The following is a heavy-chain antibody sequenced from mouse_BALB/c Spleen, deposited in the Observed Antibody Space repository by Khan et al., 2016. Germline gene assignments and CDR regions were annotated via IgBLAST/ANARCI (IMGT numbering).Heavy chain of an antibody. V-gene: IGHV1-80*01. CDR2: IYPGDGDT. Sequence: QVQLQQSGAELVRPGSSVKISCKASGFAFSSYWMNWVKQRPGQGLEWIGQIYPGDGDTNYNGKFKGKATLTADKSSSTAYMQLSSLTYEDSAVYFCARGTPFANWGQGTLVTVSA. CDR3: ARGTPFAN. D-gene: IGHD2-14*01. J-gene: IGHJ3*01. CDR1: GFAFSSYW.